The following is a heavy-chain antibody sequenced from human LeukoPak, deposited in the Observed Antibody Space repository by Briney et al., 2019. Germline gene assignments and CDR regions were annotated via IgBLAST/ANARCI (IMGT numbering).Heavy chain of an antibody. J-gene: IGHJ2*01. CDR1: GFRFDGYG. CDR3: ARSGGDYQLESWYFDL. V-gene: IGHV3-20*01. CDR2: MNWNGGST. Sequence: GGSLRLSCTASGFRFDGYGMSWVRQAPGKGLEWVSGMNWNGGSTDYADSMKGRFTISRDNAKNSLYLQMNSLRAEDTALYHCARSGGDYQLESWYFDLWGRGTLVTVSS. D-gene: IGHD4-17*01.